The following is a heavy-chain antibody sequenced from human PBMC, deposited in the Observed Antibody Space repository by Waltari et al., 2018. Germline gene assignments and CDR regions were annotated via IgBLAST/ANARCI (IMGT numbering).Heavy chain of an antibody. CDR2: IYYSGST. J-gene: IGHJ6*03. V-gene: IGHV4-39*07. D-gene: IGHD3-10*01. CDR1: GGSISSSSYY. CDR3: VSGSGNPTPTGYMDV. Sequence: QLQLQESGPGLVKPSETLSLTCTVSGGSISSSSYYWGWIRQPPGKGLEWIGSIYYSGSTYYNPSLRSRVTISVDTSKSQISLKLTSVTAADTAVFYCVSGSGNPTPTGYMDVWGKGTTVTISS.